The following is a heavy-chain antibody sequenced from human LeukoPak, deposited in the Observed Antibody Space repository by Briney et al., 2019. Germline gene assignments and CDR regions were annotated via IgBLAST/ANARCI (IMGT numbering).Heavy chain of an antibody. J-gene: IGHJ3*02. V-gene: IGHV3-7*05. Sequence: GGSLRLSCAASGFTFSSYWMTWVRQAPGKGLEWVASIKQDGNEKYYVDSVKGRFTISRDNAKNSLYLQMNSLRAEDTAVYYCARVVGGYCSGGTCQGGFDIWGQGTMVTVSS. CDR3: ARVVGGYCSGGTCQGGFDI. CDR2: IKQDGNEK. CDR1: GFTFSSYW. D-gene: IGHD2-15*01.